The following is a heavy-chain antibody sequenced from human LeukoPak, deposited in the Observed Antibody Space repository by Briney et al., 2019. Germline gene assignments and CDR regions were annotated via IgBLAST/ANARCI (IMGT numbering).Heavy chain of an antibody. V-gene: IGHV1-69*13. D-gene: IGHD3-3*02. J-gene: IGHJ4*02. Sequence: ASVKVSCKASGGTFSSYAISWVRQAPGQGLEWMGGIIPILGTANYAQKFQGRVTITADESTSTAYMELSSLRSEDTAVYYCATLAPGFYFDYWGQGTLVTVSS. CDR3: ATLAPGFYFDY. CDR2: IIPILGTA. CDR1: GGTFSSYA.